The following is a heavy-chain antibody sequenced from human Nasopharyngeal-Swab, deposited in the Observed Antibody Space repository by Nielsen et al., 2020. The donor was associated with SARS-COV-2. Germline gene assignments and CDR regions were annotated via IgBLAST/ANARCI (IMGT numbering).Heavy chain of an antibody. D-gene: IGHD3-3*01. Sequence: GESLKISCAASGFTVSGNFMTWVRQAPGKGLEWVSVIYSAGQTNYADSVKGRFTISRDNSKNTLYLQMNSLRAEDTAVYCCARGVGVDDFWSGRFDYWGQGTLVTVSS. CDR2: IYSAGQT. CDR1: GFTVSGNF. V-gene: IGHV3-53*01. CDR3: ARGVGVDDFWSGRFDY. J-gene: IGHJ4*02.